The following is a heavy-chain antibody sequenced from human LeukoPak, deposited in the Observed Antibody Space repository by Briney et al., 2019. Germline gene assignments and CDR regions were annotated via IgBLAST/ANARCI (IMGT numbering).Heavy chain of an antibody. CDR1: GFAFSKYW. J-gene: IGHJ2*01. CDR2: INNDGSAT. V-gene: IGHV3-74*01. CDR3: VRAGHQDYYYFDL. Sequence: GGSLRPSCAASGFAFSKYWIHWVRQRPGEGLMWVSRINNDGSATVYADSVRGRFTISRDNDENTVYLQMSSLRSEDTAVYYCVRAGHQDYYYFDLWGRGTLVSVSS.